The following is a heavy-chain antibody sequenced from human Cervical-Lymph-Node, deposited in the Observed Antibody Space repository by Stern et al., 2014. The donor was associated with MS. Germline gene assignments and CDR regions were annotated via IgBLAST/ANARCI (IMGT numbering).Heavy chain of an antibody. CDR3: ARASTTANNYYDGVDV. J-gene: IGHJ6*02. CDR1: GYTFTDYY. V-gene: IGHV1-2*04. CDR2: INPNNGGT. D-gene: IGHD1-1*01. Sequence: QVQLVQSGAEVKNPGASVKVSCKASGYTFTDYYMQWMRQAPGQGLEWMGWINPNNGGTKSAQKFQGWVTMPRDTSTSTAYMELSRLRSDDTAIYYCARASTTANNYYDGVDVWGQGTTVTVTS.